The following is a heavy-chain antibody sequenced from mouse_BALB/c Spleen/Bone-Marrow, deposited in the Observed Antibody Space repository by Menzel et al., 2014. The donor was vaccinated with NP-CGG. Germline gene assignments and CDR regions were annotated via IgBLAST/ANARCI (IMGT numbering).Heavy chain of an antibody. Sequence: GASVKVSCKASGYAFTNYLIEWVKQRPGQGLGWIGVINPGSGGSNNNEKFKGKATLTADKSSSTAYMQLSSLTSDDSAVYFCARSTTVKDYFDYWGQGTTLTVSS. D-gene: IGHD1-1*01. J-gene: IGHJ2*01. CDR1: GYAFTNYL. CDR2: INPGSGGS. CDR3: ARSTTVKDYFDY. V-gene: IGHV1-54*01.